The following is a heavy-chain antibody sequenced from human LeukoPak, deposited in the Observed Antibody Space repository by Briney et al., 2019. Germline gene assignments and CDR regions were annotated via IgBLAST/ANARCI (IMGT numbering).Heavy chain of an antibody. J-gene: IGHJ4*02. Sequence: ASVKVSCKASGYTFTGYYMHWVRQAPGQGLEWMGWINPNSGGTNYARKFQGRVAMTRDTSISTAYIELSRLRSDDTAVYYCARAHDSSGYYFGYWGQGTLVTVSS. D-gene: IGHD3-22*01. CDR1: GYTFTGYY. V-gene: IGHV1-2*02. CDR2: INPNSGGT. CDR3: ARAHDSSGYYFGY.